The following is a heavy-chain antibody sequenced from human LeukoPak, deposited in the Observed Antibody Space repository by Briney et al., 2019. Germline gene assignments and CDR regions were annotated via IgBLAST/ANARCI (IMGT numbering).Heavy chain of an antibody. CDR3: ARLRRGIAVAGSRFDY. D-gene: IGHD6-19*01. CDR2: IYHSGST. J-gene: IGHJ4*02. Sequence: SETLSLTCAVSGYSISNGYYWGWIRQPPGKGLEWIGSIYHSGSTYYNPSLKSRVTISVDTSKNQFSLKRSSVTAADTAVYYCARLRRGIAVAGSRFDYWGQGTLVTVSS. V-gene: IGHV4-38-2*01. CDR1: GYSISNGYY.